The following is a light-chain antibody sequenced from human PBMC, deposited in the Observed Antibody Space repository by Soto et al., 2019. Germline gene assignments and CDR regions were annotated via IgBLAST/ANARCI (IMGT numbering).Light chain of an antibody. Sequence: STLSASVGDRVTITCRASQSISSWLAWYQQKPGKAPKLLIYAASSLQSGVPSRFSGSGSGTEFTLTISSLEPEDFATYYCLQDHNYPWTFGQGAKADIK. V-gene: IGKV1-6*01. CDR2: AAS. CDR3: LQDHNYPWT. J-gene: IGKJ1*01. CDR1: QSISSW.